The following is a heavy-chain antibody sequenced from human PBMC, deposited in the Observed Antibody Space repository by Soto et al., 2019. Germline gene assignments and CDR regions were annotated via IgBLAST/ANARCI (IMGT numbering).Heavy chain of an antibody. J-gene: IGHJ4*02. D-gene: IGHD3-16*02. CDR1: GVSISIYF. CDR3: ARIGGYHGPLDY. Sequence: PSETLSLTCSVSGVSISIYFWSWIRQPPGRGLEWIGYTYHRGSTNYSPSLKSRVAISLDTSENQFSLKVSSVTAADTAVYYCARIGGYHGPLDYWGQGTPVTVSS. V-gene: IGHV4-59*01. CDR2: TYHRGST.